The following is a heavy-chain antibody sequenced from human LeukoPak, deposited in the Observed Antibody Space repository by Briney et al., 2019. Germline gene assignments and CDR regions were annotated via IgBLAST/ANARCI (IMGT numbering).Heavy chain of an antibody. J-gene: IGHJ3*02. V-gene: IGHV4-61*05. CDR3: ARGIFGMVINGFDI. Sequence: KSSETLSLTCTVSGGSISSSSYYWGWIRQPPGKGLEWIGYINYSETTNYNPSLKRRVTISVDTSKNQFSLRLSSVTAADTAVYYCARGIFGMVINGFDIWGQGTMVTVSS. D-gene: IGHD3-3*01. CDR1: GGSISSSSYY. CDR2: INYSETT.